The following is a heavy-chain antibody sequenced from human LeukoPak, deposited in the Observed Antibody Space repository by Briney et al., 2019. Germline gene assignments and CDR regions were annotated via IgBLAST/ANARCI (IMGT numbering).Heavy chain of an antibody. V-gene: IGHV1-2*06. J-gene: IGHJ4*02. CDR2: INPNSGGT. Sequence: ASVKVSCKASGYTFTSYYMHWVRQAPGQGLEWMGRINPNSGGTNYAQKFQGRVTMTRDTSISTAYMELSRLRSDDTAVYYCARDDTREPFDYWGQGTLATVSS. CDR1: GYTFTSYY. D-gene: IGHD3-22*01. CDR3: ARDDTREPFDY.